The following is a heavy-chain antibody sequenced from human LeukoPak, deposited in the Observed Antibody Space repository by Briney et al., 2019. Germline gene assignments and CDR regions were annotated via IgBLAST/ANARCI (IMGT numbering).Heavy chain of an antibody. D-gene: IGHD6-13*01. CDR3: AKYTAAAGIDY. J-gene: IGHJ4*02. CDR2: IWYDGSNK. Sequence: GGSLRLSCAASGFTVSSNYMSWVRQAPGKGLEWVAVIWYDGSNKYYADSVKGRFTIPRDNSKNTLYLQMNSLRAEDTAVYYCAKYTAAAGIDYWGQGTLVTVSS. V-gene: IGHV3-33*06. CDR1: GFTVSSNY.